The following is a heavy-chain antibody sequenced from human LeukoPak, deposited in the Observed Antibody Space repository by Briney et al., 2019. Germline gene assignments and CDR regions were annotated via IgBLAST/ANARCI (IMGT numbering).Heavy chain of an antibody. Sequence: PSETLSLTCTVSGGSISSGSYYWSWIRQPAGTGLEWIGRIYTSGSTNYNPSLKSRVTISVDTSKNQFSLKLSSVTAADTAVYYCARAVGGSYYYWYFDLWGRGTLVTVSS. CDR1: GGSISSGSYY. J-gene: IGHJ2*01. D-gene: IGHD1-26*01. V-gene: IGHV4-61*02. CDR2: IYTSGST. CDR3: ARAVGGSYYYWYFDL.